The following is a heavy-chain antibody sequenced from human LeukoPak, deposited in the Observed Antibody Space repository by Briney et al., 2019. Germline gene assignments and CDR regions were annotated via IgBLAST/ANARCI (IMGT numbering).Heavy chain of an antibody. Sequence: GGSLRLSCAASGFTFSSYWMTWVRQAPRKGLEWVANIKQDGSEKNYVDSVKGRFTISRDNAKHSLYLQTNSLRVEDTAVYYCARNLDRGVDYWGQGTLVTVSS. D-gene: IGHD2-2*03. CDR3: ARNLDRGVDY. CDR1: GFTFSSYW. CDR2: IKQDGSEK. J-gene: IGHJ4*02. V-gene: IGHV3-7*04.